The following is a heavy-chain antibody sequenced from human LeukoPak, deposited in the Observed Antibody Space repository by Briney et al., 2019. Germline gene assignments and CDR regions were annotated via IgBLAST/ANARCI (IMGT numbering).Heavy chain of an antibody. CDR3: ARERSTVAPPHPFDY. CDR1: GFSLSSHA. D-gene: IGHD4-23*01. V-gene: IGHV3-33*01. J-gene: IGHJ4*02. CDR2: IWYDGSNK. Sequence: PGGSLRLSCAAFGFSLSSHAMHWVRQAPGKGLEWVAVIWYDGSNKYYADSVKGRFTISRDNSKNTLYLQMNSLRAEDTAVYYCARERSTVAPPHPFDYWGQGTLVTVSS.